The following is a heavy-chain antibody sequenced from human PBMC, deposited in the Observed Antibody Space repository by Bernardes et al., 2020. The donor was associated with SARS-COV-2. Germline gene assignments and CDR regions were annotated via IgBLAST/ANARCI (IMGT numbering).Heavy chain of an antibody. Sequence: GGTLRLSCAASGLTFSSYDMHWVRQAPGKGLEWVAVIWNDGSNKYYADSVMGRFTICRDNSKNTLYLQMNSLRAEDTGVYYWAGTTTTCCDYWGKGTLVIVSS. CDR1: GLTFSSYD. J-gene: IGHJ4*02. CDR2: IWNDGSNK. CDR3: AGTTTTCCDY. D-gene: IGHD2-2*01. V-gene: IGHV3-33*01.